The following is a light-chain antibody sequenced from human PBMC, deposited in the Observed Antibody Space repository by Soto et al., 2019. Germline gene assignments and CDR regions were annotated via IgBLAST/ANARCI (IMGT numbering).Light chain of an antibody. J-gene: IGLJ1*01. CDR1: SSDVGSYNL. CDR2: EVS. CDR3: CSYAGRAYV. Sequence: QSALTQPASVSGSPGQWITISCTGTSSDVGSYNLVSWYQQHPGKAPKLMIYEVSKRPSGVSNRFSGSKSGITASLTISGLQAEDEADYYCCSYAGRAYVFGTGTKVTVL. V-gene: IGLV2-23*02.